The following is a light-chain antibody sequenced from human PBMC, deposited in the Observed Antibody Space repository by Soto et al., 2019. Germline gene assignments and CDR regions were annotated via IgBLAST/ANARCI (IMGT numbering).Light chain of an antibody. CDR3: QHRSSSCT. CDR1: QSVSSY. Sequence: EIVLTQSPATLSLSPGERATLSCRASQSVSSYLAWYQQKPGQAPRLLIYDASNRATGIPSRVSSSGSGTDSALTISLPEPEVLADYYGQHRSSSCTIGQGTKVEIK. J-gene: IGKJ1*01. CDR2: DAS. V-gene: IGKV3-11*01.